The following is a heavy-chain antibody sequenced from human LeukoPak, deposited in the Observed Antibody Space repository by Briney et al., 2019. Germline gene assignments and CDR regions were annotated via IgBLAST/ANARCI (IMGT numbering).Heavy chain of an antibody. CDR3: ARDLNLGTTDSY. CDR2: ISFDGSGQ. J-gene: IGHJ4*02. CDR1: GFTFTAYG. Sequence: PGRSLRLSCAASGFTFTAYGMHWVRQAPGKGLEWLAVISFDGSGQYYADSVKGRSTISRDDSKNMLYLQMNSLRVEDTAVYYCARDLNLGTTDSYWGQGTLVTISS. D-gene: IGHD1-14*01. V-gene: IGHV3-30*03.